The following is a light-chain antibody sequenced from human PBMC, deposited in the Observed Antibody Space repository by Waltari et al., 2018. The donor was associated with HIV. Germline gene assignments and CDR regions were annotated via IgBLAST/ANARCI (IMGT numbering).Light chain of an antibody. CDR3: QSYDSINHWV. CDR2: ENN. J-gene: IGLJ3*02. V-gene: IGLV6-57*03. Sequence: NFMLTQPHSVSESPGKTVTISCTRSSGRIASRFVQWYQQRPGSAPTTVIYENNQRPSGVPDLFSGSIDSSSNSASLTISGLKTEDEADDYCQSYDSINHWVFGGGTKLTVL. CDR1: SGRIASRF.